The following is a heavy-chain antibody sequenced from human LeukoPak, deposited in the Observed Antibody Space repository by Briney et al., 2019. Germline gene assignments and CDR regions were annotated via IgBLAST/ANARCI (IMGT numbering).Heavy chain of an antibody. CDR1: GGSISGYY. CDR2: IYYTGST. J-gene: IGHJ4*02. D-gene: IGHD6-19*01. Sequence: SETLSLTCTVSGGSISGYYWNWIRQPPGKGLEWIGYIYYTGSTNYNPSLKSRVTISVDTSKNQFSLKLSSVTAADTAVYYCARGGYASGWYLDYWGQGTLVTVSS. CDR3: ARGGYASGWYLDY. V-gene: IGHV4-59*01.